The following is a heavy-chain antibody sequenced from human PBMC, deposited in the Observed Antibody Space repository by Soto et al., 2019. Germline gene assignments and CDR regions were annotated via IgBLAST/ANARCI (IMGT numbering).Heavy chain of an antibody. CDR3: ARDLAPSSWYDY. CDR1: GFTFSSYS. D-gene: IGHD6-13*01. CDR2: ISSSSSYI. Sequence: GGSLRLSCAASGFTFSSYSMNWVRQAPGKGLEWVSSISSSSSYIYYADSVKGRFTISRDNAKNSLYLQMNSLRAEDTAVYYCARDLAPSSWYDYWGQGTLVTVSS. V-gene: IGHV3-21*01. J-gene: IGHJ4*02.